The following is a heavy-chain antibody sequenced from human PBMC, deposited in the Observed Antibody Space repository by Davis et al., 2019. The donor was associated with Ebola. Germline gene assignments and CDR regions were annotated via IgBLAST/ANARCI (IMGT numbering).Heavy chain of an antibody. Sequence: ASVQVSCKASGYTFTSYYMHWVRQAPGQGLEWMGIINPSGGSTSYAQKFQGRVTITADKSTSTAYMELSSLRSEDTAVYYCARHYYDSSGYYNYWGQGTLVTVSS. V-gene: IGHV1-46*01. CDR3: ARHYYDSSGYYNY. CDR1: GYTFTSYY. CDR2: INPSGGST. J-gene: IGHJ4*02. D-gene: IGHD3-22*01.